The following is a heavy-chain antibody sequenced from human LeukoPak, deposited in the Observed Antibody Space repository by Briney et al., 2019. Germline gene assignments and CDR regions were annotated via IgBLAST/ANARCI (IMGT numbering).Heavy chain of an antibody. D-gene: IGHD3-22*01. CDR2: IYYSGST. V-gene: IGHV4-30-4*01. Sequence: KASETLSLTCTVSGGSISGDYYWSWIRQPPGKGLEWIGYIYYSGSTYYHPSLKSRVTISVDTSKNQFSLKLSSVTAADTAVYYCARDRGWLHYYDNSGYHFDYWGQGTLVTVSS. CDR3: ARDRGWLHYYDNSGYHFDY. J-gene: IGHJ4*02. CDR1: GGSISGDYY.